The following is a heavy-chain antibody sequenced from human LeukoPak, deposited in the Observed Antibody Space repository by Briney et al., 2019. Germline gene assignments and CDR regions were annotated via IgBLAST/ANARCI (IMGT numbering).Heavy chain of an antibody. Sequence: GGSLRLSCAASGFTFSSYWMHWVRQAPGKGLEWVSSISGSDGSTYYADSVKGRFTISRDNSNNTLYLQMNSLRAEDTAVYYCAKDLGYTFGSTYYFDYWGQGTLVTVSS. CDR1: GFTFSSYW. D-gene: IGHD5-18*01. CDR3: AKDLGYTFGSTYYFDY. V-gene: IGHV3-23*01. CDR2: ISGSDGST. J-gene: IGHJ4*02.